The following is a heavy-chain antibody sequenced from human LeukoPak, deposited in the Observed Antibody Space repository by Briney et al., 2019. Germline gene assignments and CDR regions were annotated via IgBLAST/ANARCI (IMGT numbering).Heavy chain of an antibody. J-gene: IGHJ4*02. Sequence: SETLSLTCTVSGYSISSGYYWGWIRQPPGKGLEWIGSIYHSGSTYYNPSLKSRVTISVDTSKNQFSLKLSAVTAADTAVYYCARVVGATKGSDYWGQGNLVTVSS. CDR2: IYHSGST. D-gene: IGHD1-26*01. CDR3: ARVVGATKGSDY. CDR1: GYSISSGYY. V-gene: IGHV4-38-2*02.